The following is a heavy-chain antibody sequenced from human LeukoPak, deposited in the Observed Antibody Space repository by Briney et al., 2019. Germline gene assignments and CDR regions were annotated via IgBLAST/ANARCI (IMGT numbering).Heavy chain of an antibody. CDR3: ARGLDGGESPFSFDY. CDR2: IYYSGGT. D-gene: IGHD3-10*01. Sequence: SGTLSLTSNASRGSISRYFWSWIRQPPGEGREWIGYIYYSGGTNYNPSLKSRVTISVDTSKYQFSLKLSSVTAADTAVYYCARGLDGGESPFSFDYWGQETLVTVSS. J-gene: IGHJ4*02. V-gene: IGHV4-59*01. CDR1: RGSISRYF.